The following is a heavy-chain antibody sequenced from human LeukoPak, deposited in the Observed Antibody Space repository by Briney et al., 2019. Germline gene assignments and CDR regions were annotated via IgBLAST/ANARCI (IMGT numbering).Heavy chain of an antibody. J-gene: IGHJ4*02. CDR2: IIGNSDTT. Sequence: GGSLRLSCAASGFTFSSYVMTWVRQAPGKGLEWVSTIIGNSDTTYYADSVKGRFTISRDNSKNTLFLQMNSLRAEDTAVYYCAKLKYGSGSYPFDYWGQGTLATVSS. CDR1: GFTFSSYV. D-gene: IGHD3-10*01. CDR3: AKLKYGSGSYPFDY. V-gene: IGHV3-23*01.